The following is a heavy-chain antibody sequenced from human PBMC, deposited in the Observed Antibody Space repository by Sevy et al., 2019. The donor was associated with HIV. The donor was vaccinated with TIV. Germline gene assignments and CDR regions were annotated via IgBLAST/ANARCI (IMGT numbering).Heavy chain of an antibody. D-gene: IGHD3-22*01. Sequence: GGSLRLSCAVSGFTFNNAWMNWVRQAPGTGLQWVGLIKSKIDGETTANAAPVKGRFTISRNDSKNTLFLQMNSRKIEDTAVYYCATAPGYYDSAPFDYWGPGTLVTVSS. V-gene: IGHV3-15*01. J-gene: IGHJ4*02. CDR3: ATAPGYYDSAPFDY. CDR2: IKSKIDGETT. CDR1: GFTFNNAW.